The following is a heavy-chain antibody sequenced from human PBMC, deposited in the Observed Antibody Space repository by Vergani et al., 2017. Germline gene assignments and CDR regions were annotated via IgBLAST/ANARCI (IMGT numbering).Heavy chain of an antibody. CDR3: TRGXSALSFCYFYMDV. CDR1: EFTFSDYY. V-gene: IGHV3-11*01. D-gene: IGHD6-19*01. J-gene: IGHJ6*03. CDR2: IRPSGSTT. Sequence: QVQLVESGGGLVKPGGSLILSCAASEFTFSDYYMTWIRQVPGKGLEWVSSIRPSGSTTYYADSVKGRFTISRDNAKNSMSLQMNSLKAEYTALYFCTRGXSALSFCYFYMDVWGKGNMVTVSS.